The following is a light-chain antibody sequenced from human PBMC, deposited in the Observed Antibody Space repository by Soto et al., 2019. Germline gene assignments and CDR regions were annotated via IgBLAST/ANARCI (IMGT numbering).Light chain of an antibody. CDR2: WAS. CDR1: QSVLHRSSNQTF. J-gene: IGKJ1*01. CDR3: EHYYNTPWT. Sequence: DIVMTQSPDSLAVSLGERATVNCKSSQSVLHRSSNQTFLACYQQKPGQPPKLLISWASTRESGVPDRFSGSGSETDFALTISSLQAEDVAVYFCEHYYNTPWTFGQGTKVEIK. V-gene: IGKV4-1*01.